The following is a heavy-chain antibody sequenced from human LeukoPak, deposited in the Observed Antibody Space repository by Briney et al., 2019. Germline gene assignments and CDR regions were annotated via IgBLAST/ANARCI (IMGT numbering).Heavy chain of an antibody. V-gene: IGHV4-34*01. CDR3: ARSRNSPYSSSWYSTGAGAFDI. D-gene: IGHD6-13*01. CDR2: INHSGST. CDR1: GGSFSGYY. J-gene: IGHJ3*02. Sequence: SETLSLTCAVYGGSFSGYYWSWIRQPPGKGLEWIGEINHSGSTNYNPSLKSRVTISVDTSKNQFSLKLSSVTAADTAVYYCARSRNSPYSSSWYSTGAGAFDIWGQGTMVTVPS.